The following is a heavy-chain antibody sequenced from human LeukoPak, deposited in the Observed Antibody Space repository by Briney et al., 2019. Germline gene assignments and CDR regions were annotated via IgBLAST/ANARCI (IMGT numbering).Heavy chain of an antibody. CDR3: AILLWFGELSYWFDP. Sequence: SETLSLTCTVSGSSITTYTHWGWIRQSPGKGLEWIASIHHTGNTYYNPSLKSRVTISVDTSKNQFSLKLSSVTAADTAVYYCAILLWFGELSYWFDPWGQGTLVTVSS. CDR2: IHHTGNT. D-gene: IGHD3-10*01. V-gene: IGHV4-38-2*02. J-gene: IGHJ5*02. CDR1: GSSITTYTH.